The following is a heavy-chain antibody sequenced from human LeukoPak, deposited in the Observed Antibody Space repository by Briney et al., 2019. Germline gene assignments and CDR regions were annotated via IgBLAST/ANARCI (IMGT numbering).Heavy chain of an antibody. D-gene: IGHD1-26*01. V-gene: IGHV3-30-3*01. Sequence: GGSLRLSCAASGFTFSSYAMHWVRQAPGKGLEWVAVISYDGSNKYYADSVKGRFTISRDNSKNTLYLQMNSLRAEDTAVYYCARDRFSTVGATTSLFDYWGQGTLVTVSS. CDR3: ARDRFSTVGATTSLFDY. J-gene: IGHJ4*02. CDR2: ISYDGSNK. CDR1: GFTFSSYA.